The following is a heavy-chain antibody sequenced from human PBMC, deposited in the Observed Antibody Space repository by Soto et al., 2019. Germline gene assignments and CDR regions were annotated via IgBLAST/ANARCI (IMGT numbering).Heavy chain of an antibody. J-gene: IGHJ4*02. Sequence: GGSLRLSCAASGFTFGNAWMNWVRQSPGMGLEWVGRIVSKTDGETTDYAAPVKGRFTISRDDSKDTLYLQMDSLKTEDTAVYYCAAIDRPWMIRGTYWGQGTLVTVS. CDR3: AAIDRPWMIRGTY. CDR2: IVSKTDGETT. CDR1: GFTFGNAW. V-gene: IGHV3-15*07. D-gene: IGHD3-10*01.